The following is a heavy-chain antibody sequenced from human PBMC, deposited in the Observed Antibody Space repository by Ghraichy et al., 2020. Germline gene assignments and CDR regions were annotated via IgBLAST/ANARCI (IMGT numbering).Heavy chain of an antibody. CDR3: ARHGDYYDSSGYYHRGSFDY. V-gene: IGHV4-59*08. CDR2: IYYSGST. CDR1: GGSISSYY. D-gene: IGHD3-22*01. J-gene: IGHJ4*02. Sequence: SETLYLTCTVSGGSISSYYWSWIRQPPGKGLEWIGYIYYSGSTNYNPSLKSRVTISVDTSKNQFSLKLSSVTAADTAVYYCARHGDYYDSSGYYHRGSFDYWGQGTLVTVSS.